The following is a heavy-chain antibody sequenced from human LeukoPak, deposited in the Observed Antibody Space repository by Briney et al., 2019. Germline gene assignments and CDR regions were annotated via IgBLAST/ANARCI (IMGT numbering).Heavy chain of an antibody. D-gene: IGHD3-10*01. V-gene: IGHV4-59*08. CDR2: IYYSGST. J-gene: IGHJ3*02. CDR1: GGSISSYY. CDR3: ARHKRPWFGDSNAFDI. Sequence: SETLSLTCTVSGGSISSYYWSWIRQPPGKGLEWIGYIYYSGSTNYNPSLKSRVTISVDTSKNQFSLKLSSVTAADTAVYYCARHKRPWFGDSNAFDIWGQGTMVTVSS.